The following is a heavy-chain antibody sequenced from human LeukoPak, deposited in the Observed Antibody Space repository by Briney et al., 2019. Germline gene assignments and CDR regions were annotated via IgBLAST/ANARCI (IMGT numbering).Heavy chain of an antibody. V-gene: IGHV1-8*01. Sequence: GASVKVSCKASGYTFTSYDINWVRQATGQGLEWMGWMNPNSGNTGYAQKFQGRATMTRNTSISTAYMELSSLRSEDTAVYYCARGSPGTGYFDYWGQGTLVTVSS. CDR1: GYTFTSYD. CDR3: ARGSPGTGYFDY. CDR2: MNPNSGNT. D-gene: IGHD3-10*01. J-gene: IGHJ4*02.